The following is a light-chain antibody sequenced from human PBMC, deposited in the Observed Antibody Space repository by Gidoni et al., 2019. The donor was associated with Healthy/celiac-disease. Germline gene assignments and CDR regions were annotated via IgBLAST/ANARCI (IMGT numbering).Light chain of an antibody. Sequence: EIVLTQSPGTLSLSPGERATLSCRASQSVSSSYLAWYQQKPGQAPRLLIYGASSRATGIPDRFRGSGSGTDFTLTISRLEPEDFAVYYCQQYGSSEVIFTFGPGTKVDIK. CDR3: QQYGSSEVIFT. V-gene: IGKV3-20*01. J-gene: IGKJ3*01. CDR2: GAS. CDR1: QSVSSSY.